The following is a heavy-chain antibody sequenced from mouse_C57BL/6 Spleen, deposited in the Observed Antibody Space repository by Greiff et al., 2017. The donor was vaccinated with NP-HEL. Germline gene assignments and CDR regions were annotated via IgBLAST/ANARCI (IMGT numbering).Heavy chain of an antibody. V-gene: IGHV14-3*01. D-gene: IGHD1-1*01. CDR1: GFNIKNTY. CDR2: IDPANGNT. J-gene: IGHJ2*01. CDR3: ASAYYYGSSPFDY. Sequence: EVQGVESVAELVRPGASVKLSCTASGFNIKNTYMHWVKQRPEQGLEWIGRIDPANGNTKYAPKFQGKATITADTSSNTAYLQLSSLTSEDTAIYYCASAYYYGSSPFDYWGQGTTLTVSS.